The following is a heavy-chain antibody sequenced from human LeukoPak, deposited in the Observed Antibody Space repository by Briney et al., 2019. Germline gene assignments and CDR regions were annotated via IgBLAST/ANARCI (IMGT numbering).Heavy chain of an antibody. V-gene: IGHV3-30-3*01. J-gene: IGHJ3*02. CDR3: ARGSI. CDR1: GFTFSSYA. Sequence: PGRSLRLSCAASGFTFSSYAMHWVRQAPGKGLEWVAVISYDGSNKYYADSVKGRFTISRDNSKNTLYLQMNSLRAEDTAVYYCARGSIWGQGTMDTVSS. CDR2: ISYDGSNK.